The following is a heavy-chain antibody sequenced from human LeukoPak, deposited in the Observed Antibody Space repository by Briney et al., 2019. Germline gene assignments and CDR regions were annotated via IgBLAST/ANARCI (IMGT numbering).Heavy chain of an antibody. J-gene: IGHJ6*03. V-gene: IGHV3-48*03. CDR1: GFTFSSYE. Sequence: AGGSLRLSCAASGFTFSSYEMNWVRQAPGKGLEWGSYISSSGSTIYYADSVKGRFTISRDNAKNSLYLQMNSLRAEDTAVYYCARVFHPGYYYYYMDVWGKGTTVTVSS. CDR3: ARVFHPGYYYYYMDV. CDR2: ISSSGSTI. D-gene: IGHD2-8*02.